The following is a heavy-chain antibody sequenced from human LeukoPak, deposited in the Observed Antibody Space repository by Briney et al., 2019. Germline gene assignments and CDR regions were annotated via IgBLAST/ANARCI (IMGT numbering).Heavy chain of an antibody. Sequence: GGSLRLSCAASGFTFSSYGMHWVRQAPGKGLEWVAVIWYDGSNKYYADSVKGRFTISRDNSKNTLYLQMNSLRAEDTAVYYCAKDQWHDYYFDYWGQGTLVTVSS. V-gene: IGHV3-30*02. CDR1: GFTFSSYG. J-gene: IGHJ4*02. CDR2: IWYDGSNK. CDR3: AKDQWHDYYFDY. D-gene: IGHD6-19*01.